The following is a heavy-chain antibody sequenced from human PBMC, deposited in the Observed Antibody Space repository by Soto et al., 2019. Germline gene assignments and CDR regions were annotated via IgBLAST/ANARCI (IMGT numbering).Heavy chain of an antibody. D-gene: IGHD6-6*01. CDR3: AKDFRPLYSSSSGSDY. Sequence: GGSLRLSCAASGFTFSSYGMHWVRQAPGKGLEWVAVISYDGSNKYYADSAKGRFTISRDNSKNTLYLQMNSLRAEDTAVYYCAKDFRPLYSSSSGSDYWGQGTLVTVSS. V-gene: IGHV3-30*18. CDR2: ISYDGSNK. J-gene: IGHJ4*02. CDR1: GFTFSSYG.